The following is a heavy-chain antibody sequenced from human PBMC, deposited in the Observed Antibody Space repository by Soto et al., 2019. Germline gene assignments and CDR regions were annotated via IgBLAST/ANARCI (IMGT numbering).Heavy chain of an antibody. V-gene: IGHV3-21*01. Sequence: EVQLVESGGGLVQPGGSLRLACAASGFTFTTYAMNWVRQAPGKGLEWVSCISSSSTYIYYADSVKGRFNISRDNAKNLLSLQMHSLTAEDTAVYYCARDFGDSKGSYYYYGMDVWGQGTTVTVSS. J-gene: IGHJ6*02. CDR2: ISSSSTYI. D-gene: IGHD2-21*02. CDR1: GFTFTTYA. CDR3: ARDFGDSKGSYYYYGMDV.